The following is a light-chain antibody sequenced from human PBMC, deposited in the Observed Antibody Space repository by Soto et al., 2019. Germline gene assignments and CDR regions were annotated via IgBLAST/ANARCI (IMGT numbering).Light chain of an antibody. CDR3: SSYTSSSTLYG. CDR2: DVS. J-gene: IGLJ1*01. V-gene: IGLV2-14*01. Sequence: QSVLTQPASVSGSPGQSITISCTGTSSDVGGYNYVSWYQQHPGKAPKLMIYDVSNRPSGVSNRFSGSKSGNTASLTISGLQAEDEADYYCSSYTSSSTLYGFGTGTRSPS. CDR1: SSDVGGYNY.